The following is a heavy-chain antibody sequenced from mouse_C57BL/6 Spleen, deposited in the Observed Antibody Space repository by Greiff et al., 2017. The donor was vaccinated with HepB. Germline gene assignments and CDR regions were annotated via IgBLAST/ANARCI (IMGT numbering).Heavy chain of an antibody. CDR2: LDPSDSYT. CDR3: ARARYYGSSYFAY. J-gene: IGHJ3*01. V-gene: IGHV1-69*01. CDR1: GYTFTSYW. D-gene: IGHD1-1*01. Sequence: QVQLQQPGAELVMPGASVKLSCKASGYTFTSYWMHWVKQRPGQGLEWIGELDPSDSYTNYNQKFKGKSTLTVDKSSSTAYMQLSSLTSEDAAVYDCARARYYGSSYFAYWGQGTLVTVSA.